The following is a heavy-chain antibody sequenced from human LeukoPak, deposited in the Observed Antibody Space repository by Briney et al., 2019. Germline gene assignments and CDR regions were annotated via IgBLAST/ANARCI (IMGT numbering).Heavy chain of an antibody. CDR2: IYYSGSA. D-gene: IGHD6-19*01. CDR3: ARGGASRSDSSGWYVF. CDR1: GGSISSGGYY. V-gene: IGHV4-61*08. Sequence: SETLSLTCTVSGGSISSGGYYWSWIRQHPGKGLEWIGYIYYSGSAYYNPSLKSRVTISVDTSKNQFSLKLTSVTAADTAVYYCARGGASRSDSSGWYVFWGQGTLVTVSS. J-gene: IGHJ4*02.